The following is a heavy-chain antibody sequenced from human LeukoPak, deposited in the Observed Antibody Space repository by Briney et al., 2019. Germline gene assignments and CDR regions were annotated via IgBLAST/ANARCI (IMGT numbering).Heavy chain of an antibody. CDR1: GYSFTSYW. Sequence: GESLKISCKGSGYSFTSYWIVWGRQMPGKGLEWMGIIYPGDSNTRYSPSFQGQVTISADKSISTAYLQWSSLKASDTAMYYCARRQGCSSTSCPPDYWGQGTLVTVSP. V-gene: IGHV5-51*01. CDR2: IYPGDSNT. J-gene: IGHJ4*02. D-gene: IGHD2-2*01. CDR3: ARRQGCSSTSCPPDY.